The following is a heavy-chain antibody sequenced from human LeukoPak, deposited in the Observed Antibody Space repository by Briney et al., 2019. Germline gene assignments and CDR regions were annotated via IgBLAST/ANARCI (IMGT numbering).Heavy chain of an antibody. J-gene: IGHJ5*02. CDR1: GGSISSYY. Sequence: SETLSLTCTVSGGSISSYYWSWIRQPPGKGLEWIGYIYYSGSTNYNPSLKGRVTISVDTSKNQFSLKLSSVTAADTAVYYCAGDRTSGGFDPWGQGTLVTVSS. D-gene: IGHD2-15*01. CDR2: IYYSGST. V-gene: IGHV4-59*01. CDR3: AGDRTSGGFDP.